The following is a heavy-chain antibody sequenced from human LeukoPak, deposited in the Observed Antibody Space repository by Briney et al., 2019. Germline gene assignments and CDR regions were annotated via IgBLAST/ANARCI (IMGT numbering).Heavy chain of an antibody. CDR3: ARVIAPVFHSDY. CDR2: INPNSGGT. CDR1: GYTFTCYY. Sequence: ASVKVSCKASGYTFTCYYMHWVRQAPGQGLEWMGWINPNSGGTNYAQKFQGRVTMTRDTSISAAYMELSRLRSDDTAVYYCARVIAPVFHSDYWGQGTLVTVSS. V-gene: IGHV1-2*02. D-gene: IGHD6-25*01. J-gene: IGHJ4*02.